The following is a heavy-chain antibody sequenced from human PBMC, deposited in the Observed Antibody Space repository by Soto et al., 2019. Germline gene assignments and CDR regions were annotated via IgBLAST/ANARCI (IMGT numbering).Heavy chain of an antibody. CDR3: ARGNLDV. CDR2: VSHVDDNK. J-gene: IGHJ6*02. D-gene: IGHD1-1*01. CDR1: GFTFSSYS. V-gene: IGHV3-30*03. Sequence: GGSLRLSCAASGFTFSSYSMNWVRQAPGGGLEWVAVVSHVDDNKFYADSVKGRFTISRDNSKNTLYLQMNNLRTEDTALYYCARGNLDVWGQGATVTVSS.